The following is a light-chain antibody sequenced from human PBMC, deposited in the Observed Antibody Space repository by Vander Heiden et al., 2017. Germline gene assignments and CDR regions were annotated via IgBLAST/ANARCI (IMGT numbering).Light chain of an antibody. Sequence: EIVSTQSPATLSLSPGEIATRSCRASQSVSSYLDWYQQKPGQAPRLLIYDASNWANGIPDRFSGSGSGTDFTLTSSSREPEDFAVYYGQQRSNPITFGHWTKVDIK. V-gene: IGKV3-11*01. CDR3: QQRSNPIT. CDR1: QSVSSY. CDR2: DAS. J-gene: IGKJ3*01.